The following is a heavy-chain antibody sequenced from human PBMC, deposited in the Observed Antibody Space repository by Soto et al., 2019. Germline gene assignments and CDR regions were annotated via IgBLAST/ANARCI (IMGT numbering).Heavy chain of an antibody. CDR2: IYSGTT. CDR1: GVSISSGGYS. Sequence: SETLSLTCAVSGVSISSGGYSWSWIRQPPGKGLEWIGYIYSGTTHYNPSLKSRVTISMDRSKNQVSLSLKSVTAADTAVYYCAREDSGAFFDSWGQGTLVTVSS. D-gene: IGHD2-15*01. V-gene: IGHV4-30-2*01. J-gene: IGHJ4*02. CDR3: AREDSGAFFDS.